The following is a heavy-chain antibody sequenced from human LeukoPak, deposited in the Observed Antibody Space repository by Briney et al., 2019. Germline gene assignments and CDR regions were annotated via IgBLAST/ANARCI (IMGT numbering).Heavy chain of an antibody. CDR1: GFAFGNTG. D-gene: IGHD2-21*01. V-gene: IGHV3-23*01. J-gene: IGHJ2*01. Sequence: PRGSLRLSCAASGFAFGNTGMSWVRQTPGTGLEWVSSISRGGDVTFYADSVRGRFTVSRDNSINTLYLQMNSLRAEDTAVYFCAKIGVIANWYFDIWGRGTLVTVSP. CDR2: ISRGGDVT. CDR3: AKIGVIANWYFDI.